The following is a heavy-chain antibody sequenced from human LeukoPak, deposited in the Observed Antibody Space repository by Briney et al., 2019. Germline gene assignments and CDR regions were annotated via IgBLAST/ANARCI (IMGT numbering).Heavy chain of an antibody. CDR1: GFTFSNYW. CDR3: ARENIVVVTAIRDAFDI. V-gene: IGHV3-48*02. Sequence: GGSLRLSCAASGFTFSNYWMHWVRQAPGKGLEWVSYISSGSSTIYYADSVKGRFTISRDNAKNSLCLQMNSLRDEDTAVYYCARENIVVVTAIRDAFDIWGQGTMVTVSS. D-gene: IGHD2-21*02. J-gene: IGHJ3*02. CDR2: ISSGSSTI.